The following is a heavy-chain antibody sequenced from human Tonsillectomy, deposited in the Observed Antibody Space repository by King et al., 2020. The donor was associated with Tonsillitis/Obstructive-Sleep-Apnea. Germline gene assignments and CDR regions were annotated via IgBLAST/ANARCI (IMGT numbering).Heavy chain of an antibody. CDR3: ARSEVTEYYYYGMDV. V-gene: IGHV3-74*01. CDR1: GFTFSSYW. Sequence: DVQLVESGGGLLQPGGSLRLSCAASGFTFSSYWMHWVRQAPGKGLVWVSRINSDGSNTSYADSVKGRFTISRDNAKNTLYLQMNSLRAEDTAVYYCARSEVTEYYYYGMDVWGQGTTVTVSS. J-gene: IGHJ6*02. D-gene: IGHD2-21*02. CDR2: INSDGSNT.